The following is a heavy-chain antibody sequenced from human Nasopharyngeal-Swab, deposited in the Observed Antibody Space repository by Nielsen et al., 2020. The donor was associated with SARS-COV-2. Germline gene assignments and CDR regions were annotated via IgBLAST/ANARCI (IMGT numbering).Heavy chain of an antibody. CDR2: IYYSGST. Sequence: SETLSLTCTVSGGSISSYYWGWIRQPPGKGLEWIGYIYYSGSTNYNPSLKSRVTISVDTSKNQFSLKLSSVTAADTAVYYCARESARRHYYYGMDVWGQGTTVTVSS. J-gene: IGHJ6*02. V-gene: IGHV4-59*13. CDR1: GGSISSYY. CDR3: ARESARRHYYYGMDV. D-gene: IGHD6-6*01.